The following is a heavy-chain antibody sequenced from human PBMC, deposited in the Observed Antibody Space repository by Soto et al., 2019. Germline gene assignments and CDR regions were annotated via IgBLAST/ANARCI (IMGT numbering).Heavy chain of an antibody. V-gene: IGHV4-59*01. D-gene: IGHD5-12*01. J-gene: IGHJ4*02. Sequence: ASETLCLTWTVAWGSSGGYDGSWIRQPPRKGLEWIGYIYYSGSTNYTPPLKSRVTISVDTSKNQFSLKLSSVTAADPAVYYCARLHSGYDSGGLRFHYWGQGPLVTVS. CDR3: ARLHSGYDSGGLRFHY. CDR2: IYYSGST. CDR1: WGSSGGYD.